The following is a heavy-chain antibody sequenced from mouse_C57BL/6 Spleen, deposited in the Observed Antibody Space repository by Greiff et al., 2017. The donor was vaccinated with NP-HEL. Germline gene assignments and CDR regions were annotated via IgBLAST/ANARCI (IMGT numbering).Heavy chain of an antibody. D-gene: IGHD2-1*01. CDR3: AVYGNSWFAY. CDR1: GYSITSGYY. Sequence: VQLQQSGPGLVKPSQSLSLTCSVTGYSITSGYYWNWIRQFPGNKLEWMGYISYDGSNNYNPSLKNRISITRDTSKNQFFLKLNSVTTEDTATYYCAVYGNSWFAYWGQGTLVTVSA. J-gene: IGHJ3*01. CDR2: ISYDGSN. V-gene: IGHV3-6*01.